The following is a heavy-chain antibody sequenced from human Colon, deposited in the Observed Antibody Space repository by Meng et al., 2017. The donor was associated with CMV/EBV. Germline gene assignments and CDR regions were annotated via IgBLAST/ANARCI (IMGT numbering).Heavy chain of an antibody. D-gene: IGHD5-18*01. Sequence: GSLRLSCTVSGGSISSYYWSWIRQPPGKGLEWIGYIYYSGSTNYNPSLKSRVTISVDTSKNQFSLKLSSVTAADTAVYYCAKSLVDTAMDLDYWGQGTLVTVSS. CDR3: AKSLVDTAMDLDY. CDR1: GGSISSYY. V-gene: IGHV4-59*01. J-gene: IGHJ4*02. CDR2: IYYSGST.